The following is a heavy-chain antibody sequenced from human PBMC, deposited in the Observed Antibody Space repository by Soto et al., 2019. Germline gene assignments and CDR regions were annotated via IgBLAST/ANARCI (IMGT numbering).Heavy chain of an antibody. V-gene: IGHV4-31*03. J-gene: IGHJ4*02. Sequence: SETLSLTCTVSGGSISSGGYYWSWIRQHPGKGLEWIGYIYYSGSTYYNPSLKSRVTISVDTSKNQFSLKLSSVTAADTAVYYCARDTGRGYSYGPFDYWGQGTPVTVS. CDR2: IYYSGST. D-gene: IGHD5-18*01. CDR3: ARDTGRGYSYGPFDY. CDR1: GGSISSGGYY.